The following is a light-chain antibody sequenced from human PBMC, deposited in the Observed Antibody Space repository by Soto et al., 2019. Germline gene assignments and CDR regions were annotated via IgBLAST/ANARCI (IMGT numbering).Light chain of an antibody. J-gene: IGKJ1*01. CDR3: QQYSIWRT. V-gene: IGKV3-20*01. CDR2: GAS. CDR1: QSVSSSY. Sequence: IGLTQSPGTLSLSPGERATLSCRASQSVSSSYLAWYQQKPGQAPRLLIYGASTRATGIPARFSGSGSGTEFTLTISSLQSEDFAVYYCQQYSIWRTFGQGTKVDIK.